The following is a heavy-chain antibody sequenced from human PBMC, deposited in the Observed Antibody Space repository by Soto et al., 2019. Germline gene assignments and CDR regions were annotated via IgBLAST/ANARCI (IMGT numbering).Heavy chain of an antibody. D-gene: IGHD1-1*01. V-gene: IGHV1-69*19. CDR2: ISPMFGAA. J-gene: IGHJ4*02. CDR1: GGTFNTYA. CDR3: AREVQVHTPAFVY. Sequence: QVHLVQSGAEMKKPGSSVKVSCQSSGGTFNTYAMNWVRQAPGQGPEWMGDISPMFGAANYAPKFQVRGTSTADVSTGTSYVPVSSLTSEDTALYYCAREVQVHTPAFVYWGQGTLVTVS.